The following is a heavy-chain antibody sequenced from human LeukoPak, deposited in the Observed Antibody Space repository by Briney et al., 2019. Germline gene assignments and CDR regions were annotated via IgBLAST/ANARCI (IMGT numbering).Heavy chain of an antibody. J-gene: IGHJ4*02. Sequence: SETLSLTCTVSGGSISSYYWSWIRQPAGKGLEWIGRIYSSGSTNYNPSLKSRVTMSVDTSKNQFSLKLSSVTAADTAVYYCARHGGTRVTLVEVYYFDYWGQGTLVTVSS. D-gene: IGHD4-11*01. CDR1: GGSISSYY. CDR2: IYSSGST. V-gene: IGHV4-4*07. CDR3: ARHGGTRVTLVEVYYFDY.